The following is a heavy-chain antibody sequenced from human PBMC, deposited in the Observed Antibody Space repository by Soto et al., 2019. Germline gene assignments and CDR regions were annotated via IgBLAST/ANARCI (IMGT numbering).Heavy chain of an antibody. CDR1: GGSFSGYY. Sequence: SETLSLTCAVYGGSFSGYYWSWIRQPPGKGLEWIGEINHSGSTNYNPSLKSRVTISVDTSKNQFSLKLSSVTAADTAVYYCARGLYGDYGGPHYYYYMDVWGKGTTVTVSS. D-gene: IGHD4-17*01. V-gene: IGHV4-34*01. CDR2: INHSGST. J-gene: IGHJ6*03. CDR3: ARGLYGDYGGPHYYYYMDV.